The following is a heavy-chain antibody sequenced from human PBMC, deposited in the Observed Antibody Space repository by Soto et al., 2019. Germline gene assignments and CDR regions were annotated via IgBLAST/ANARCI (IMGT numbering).Heavy chain of an antibody. Sequence: GGSLRLSCAASGFTFSSHWMNWVRQAPGKGLVWVSRISGDGRTTSHADSVKGRFTISRDNAKNTLYLQMNSLRVEDTAVYYCARGVPNCSSSSCYFDFWGQGILVTVSS. J-gene: IGHJ4*02. D-gene: IGHD2-2*01. CDR3: ARGVPNCSSSSCYFDF. CDR2: ISGDGRTT. V-gene: IGHV3-74*01. CDR1: GFTFSSHW.